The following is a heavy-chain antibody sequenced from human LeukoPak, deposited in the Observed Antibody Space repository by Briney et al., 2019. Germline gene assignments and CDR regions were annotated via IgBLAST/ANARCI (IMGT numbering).Heavy chain of an antibody. CDR3: ARVGPPVLVVYAYWFDP. Sequence: PSETLSLTCAVYGGSSSGYYWSWIRQPPGKGLEWIGEINHSGSTNYNPSLKSRVTISVDTSKNQFSLKLSSVTAADTAVYYCARVGPPVLVVYAYWFDPWGQGTLVTVSS. CDR1: GGSSSGYY. J-gene: IGHJ5*02. D-gene: IGHD2-8*02. V-gene: IGHV4-34*01. CDR2: INHSGST.